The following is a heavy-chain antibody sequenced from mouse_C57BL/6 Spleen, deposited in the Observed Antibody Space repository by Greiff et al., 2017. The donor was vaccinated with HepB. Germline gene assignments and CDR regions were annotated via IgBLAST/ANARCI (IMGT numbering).Heavy chain of an antibody. CDR2: IHPTSGST. CDR1: GYTFTSYW. Sequence: QVQLQQPGAELVKPGASVKLSCKASGYTFTSYWMHWVKQRPGQGLEWIGMIHPTSGSTNYNEKFKSKATLTVDKSSSTAYMQLSSLTSEDSAVYYCARRGAQATAMEYWGQGTSVTVSS. D-gene: IGHD3-2*02. J-gene: IGHJ4*01. V-gene: IGHV1-64*01. CDR3: ARRGAQATAMEY.